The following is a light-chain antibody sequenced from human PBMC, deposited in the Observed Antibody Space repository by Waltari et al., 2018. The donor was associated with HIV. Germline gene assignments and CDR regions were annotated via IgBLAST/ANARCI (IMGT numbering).Light chain of an antibody. CDR2: DNN. V-gene: IGLV1-51*01. J-gene: IGLJ3*02. CDR1: RSHTGKKY. Sequence: QSVLTQPPSVSADPGTKVPTSCPGTRSHTGKKYVSSYQQLPGTAPKLLIYDNNKRPSGIPDRFSGSKSGTSATLGITGLQTGDEADYYCETWDSSLSAGVFGGGTKLTVL. CDR3: ETWDSSLSAGV.